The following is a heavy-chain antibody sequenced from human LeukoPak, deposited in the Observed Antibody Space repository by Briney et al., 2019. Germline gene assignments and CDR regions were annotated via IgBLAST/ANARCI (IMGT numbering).Heavy chain of an antibody. D-gene: IGHD6-13*01. CDR3: ARVKGSSSRYLNWFDP. CDR1: GYTFTSYY. J-gene: IGHJ5*02. CDR2: INPSGGST. Sequence: ASVKVSCKASGYTFTSYYMHWVRQAPGQGLEWMGIINPSGGSTSYAQKFQGRVTMTRDTSTSTVYMELSSLRSEDTAVYYCARVKGSSSRYLNWFDPWGQGTLVTVSS. V-gene: IGHV1-46*01.